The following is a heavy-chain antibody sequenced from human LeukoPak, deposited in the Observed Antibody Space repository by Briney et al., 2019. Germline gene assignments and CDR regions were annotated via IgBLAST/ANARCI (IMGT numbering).Heavy chain of an antibody. CDR2: INPSGGST. CDR1: GYTFTSYY. D-gene: IGHD6-13*01. V-gene: IGHV1-46*01. CDR3: ARDPAIAAAGLPFDY. Sequence: GASVKVSCKASGYTFTSYYMHWVRQAPGQGLEWMGIINPSGGSTSYAQKFQGRVTMTRDTSTSTVYMELSSLGSEDTAVYYCARDPAIAAAGLPFDYWGQGTLVTVSS. J-gene: IGHJ4*02.